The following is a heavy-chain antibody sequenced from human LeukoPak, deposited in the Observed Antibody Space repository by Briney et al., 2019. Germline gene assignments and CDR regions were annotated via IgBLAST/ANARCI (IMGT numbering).Heavy chain of an antibody. CDR2: INHSGSI. CDR1: GGSFSGYY. J-gene: IGHJ5*02. CDR3: ARGGGVRTGSGWRPGNWFDP. D-gene: IGHD6-19*01. Sequence: PSETLSLTCALYGGSFSGYYWSWIRQPPGKGLEWIGEINHSGSINYNPSLKSRVTISVDTSKNQFSLKLSSVTAADTAVYYCARGGGVRTGSGWRPGNWFDPWGQGTLVIVSS. V-gene: IGHV4-34*01.